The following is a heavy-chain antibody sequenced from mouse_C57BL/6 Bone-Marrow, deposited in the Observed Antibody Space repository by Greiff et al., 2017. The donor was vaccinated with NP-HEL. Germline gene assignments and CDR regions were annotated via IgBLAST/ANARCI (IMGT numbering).Heavy chain of an antibody. CDR2: ILPGSGST. D-gene: IGHD3-2*02. V-gene: IGHV1-9*01. CDR1: GYTFTGYW. J-gene: IGHJ2*01. CDR3: ASRTAQCTRFDY. Sequence: QVQLQQPGAELMKPGASVKLSCKATGYTFTGYWIEWVKQRPGHGLEWIGEILPGSGSTNYNQKFKGKATFTVEKSSNTAYMQLSSLTTEDSAVYYCASRTAQCTRFDYWGQGTPLTVSS.